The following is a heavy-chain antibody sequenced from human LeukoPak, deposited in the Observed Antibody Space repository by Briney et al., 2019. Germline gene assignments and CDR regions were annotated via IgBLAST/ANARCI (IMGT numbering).Heavy chain of an antibody. V-gene: IGHV7-4-1*02. CDR3: ARTSPAGGGDCLYDY. Sequence: ASVKVSCKASGYTFTSYAMNWVRQAPGQGLEWMGWINTNTGNPTYAQVFTGRFVFSLDTSVSTAYLQISSLKAEDTAVYYCARTSPAGGGDCLYDYWGQGTLVTVSS. D-gene: IGHD2-21*02. CDR2: INTNTGNP. J-gene: IGHJ4*02. CDR1: GYTFTSYA.